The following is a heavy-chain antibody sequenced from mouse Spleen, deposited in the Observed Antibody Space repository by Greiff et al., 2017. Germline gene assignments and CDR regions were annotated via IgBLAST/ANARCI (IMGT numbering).Heavy chain of an antibody. Sequence: EVKLVESGGGLVKPGGSLKLSCAASGFTFSDYGMHWVRQAPEKGLEWVAYISSGSSTIYYADTVKGRFTISRDNAKNTLFLQMTSLRSEDTAMYYCARDNYYGSSSYAMDYWGQGNSVTVSS. D-gene: IGHD1-1*01. J-gene: IGHJ4*01. V-gene: IGHV5-17*01. CDR1: GFTFSDYG. CDR3: ARDNYYGSSSYAMDY. CDR2: ISSGSSTI.